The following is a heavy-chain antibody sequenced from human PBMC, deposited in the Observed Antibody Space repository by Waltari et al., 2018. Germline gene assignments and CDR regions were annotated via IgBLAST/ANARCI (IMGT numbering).Heavy chain of an antibody. J-gene: IGHJ6*02. Sequence: QVQLVQSGAEVKKPGASVKVSCKASGYTFTSYDINWVRQATGHGLEWMGWMNPNSGNTGYAQKFQGRVTMTRNTSISTAYMELSSLRSEDTAVYYCARALYSSGWYGFYYYGMDVWGQGTTVTVSS. D-gene: IGHD6-19*01. CDR2: MNPNSGNT. CDR1: GYTFTSYD. V-gene: IGHV1-8*01. CDR3: ARALYSSGWYGFYYYGMDV.